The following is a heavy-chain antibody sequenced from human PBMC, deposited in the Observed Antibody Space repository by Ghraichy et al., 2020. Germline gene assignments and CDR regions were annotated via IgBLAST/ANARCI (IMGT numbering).Heavy chain of an antibody. CDR3: ARVWRAYYYDSSGYYYPLDY. D-gene: IGHD3-22*01. CDR1: GFTFSSYW. J-gene: IGHJ4*02. V-gene: IGHV3-74*01. Sequence: GGSLRLSCAASGFTFSSYWMHWVRQAPGKGLVWVSRINSDGSSTSYADSVKGRFTISRDNAKNTLYLQMNSLRAEDTAVYYCARVWRAYYYDSSGYYYPLDYWGQGTLVTVSS. CDR2: INSDGSST.